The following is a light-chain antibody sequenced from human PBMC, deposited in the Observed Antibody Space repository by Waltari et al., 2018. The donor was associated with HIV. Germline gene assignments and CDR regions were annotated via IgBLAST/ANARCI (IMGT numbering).Light chain of an antibody. CDR3: PSYPARSIRWV. Sequence: QSALPQPASVSGSPGQSIPTPCTGTSCDMGGYNYVTWNQQHPRNPPKVLIYDVINRPAGISDRFAGTKAARTASPTISGLQAEDEADYDSPSYPARSIRWVFGGGTKLTVV. J-gene: IGLJ3*02. CDR1: SCDMGGYNY. CDR2: DVI. V-gene: IGLV2-14*03.